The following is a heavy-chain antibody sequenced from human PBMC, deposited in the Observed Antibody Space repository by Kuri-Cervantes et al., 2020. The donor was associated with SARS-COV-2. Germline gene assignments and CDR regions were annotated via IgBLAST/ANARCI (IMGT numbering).Heavy chain of an antibody. CDR1: GGSISSGGYY. CDR3: ARLTTITIFGVVTSPGWFDP. V-gene: IGHV4-31*03. Sequence: LRLSCTVSGGSISSGGYYWSWIRQHPGEGLEWIGYIYYSGSTYYNPSLKSRVTISVDRFKNQFSLKLSSVTAADTAVYYCARLTTITIFGVVTSPGWFDPWGQGTLVTVSS. J-gene: IGHJ5*02. CDR2: IYYSGST. D-gene: IGHD3-3*01.